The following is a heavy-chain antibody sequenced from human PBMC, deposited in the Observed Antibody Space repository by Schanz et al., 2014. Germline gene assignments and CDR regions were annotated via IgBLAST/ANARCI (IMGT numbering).Heavy chain of an antibody. J-gene: IGHJ4*02. V-gene: IGHV3-9*01. CDR1: GFTFDKYA. Sequence: EVQLVESGGGLVQPGKSLRLSCAASGFTFDKYAMHWVRQAPGKGLEWVSVISWNSGTIGYADSVKGRFTISRDNSKNSLYRQMNSLRAEDTAVYYCARDGEAAAGCDYWGQGTLVTVSS. CDR3: ARDGEAAAGCDY. D-gene: IGHD6-13*01. CDR2: ISWNSGTI.